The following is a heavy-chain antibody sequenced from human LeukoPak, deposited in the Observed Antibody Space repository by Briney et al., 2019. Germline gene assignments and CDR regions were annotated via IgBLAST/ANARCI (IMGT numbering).Heavy chain of an antibody. V-gene: IGHV1-8*01. D-gene: IGHD2-15*01. Sequence: ASVKVSCKASGYTFTSYDINWVRQATGQGLEWMGWMNPNSGNTGYAQKFQGRVTMTRNTSISTAYMELSSLRSEDTAVYYCARGPNCSGGSCYHYYYGMDVWGQGTTVTVSS. CDR3: ARGPNCSGGSCYHYYYGMDV. J-gene: IGHJ6*02. CDR2: MNPNSGNT. CDR1: GYTFTSYD.